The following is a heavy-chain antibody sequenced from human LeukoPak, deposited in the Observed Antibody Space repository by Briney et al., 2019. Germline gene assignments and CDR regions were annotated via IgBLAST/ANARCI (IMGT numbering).Heavy chain of an antibody. CDR2: IKEDGSEI. Sequence: GGSLRLSCAASRFTFSSYWMSWVRQAPGKGLEWVANIKEDGSEIYYVDSVKGRFTISRDNAKNSLYLQMSSLRVEDTAVYYCASQFWWAAVVGPALDCWGQGSLVTVSP. J-gene: IGHJ4*02. D-gene: IGHD2-21*01. CDR1: RFTFSSYW. V-gene: IGHV3-7*05. CDR3: ASQFWWAAVVGPALDC.